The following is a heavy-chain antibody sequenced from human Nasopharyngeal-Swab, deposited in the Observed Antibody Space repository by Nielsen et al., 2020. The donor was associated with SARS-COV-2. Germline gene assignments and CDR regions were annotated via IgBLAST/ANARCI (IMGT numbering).Heavy chain of an antibody. CDR2: IYYSGST. CDR3: ARSNYDFWSGYYSLGWFDP. Sequence: SELLSPTCTVSGGSISSYYWSWIRQPPGKGLEGIGYIYYSGSTNYNPSLKSRVTISVDTSKNQFSLKLSSVTAADTAVYYCARSNYDFWSGYYSLGWFDPWGQGTLVTVSS. J-gene: IGHJ5*02. V-gene: IGHV4-59*01. CDR1: GGSISSYY. D-gene: IGHD3-3*01.